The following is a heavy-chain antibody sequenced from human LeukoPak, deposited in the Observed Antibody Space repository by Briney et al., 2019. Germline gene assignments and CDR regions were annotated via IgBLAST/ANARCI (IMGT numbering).Heavy chain of an antibody. CDR1: GGSISSYY. D-gene: IGHD6-19*01. CDR2: IYYSGST. Sequence: SETPSLTCTVSGGSISSYYWSWIRQPPGKGLEWIGYIYYSGSTNYNPSLKSRVTISVDTSKNQFSLKLSSVTAADTAVYYCAREKAVAGTGGAFDIWGQGTMVTVSS. V-gene: IGHV4-59*01. J-gene: IGHJ3*02. CDR3: AREKAVAGTGGAFDI.